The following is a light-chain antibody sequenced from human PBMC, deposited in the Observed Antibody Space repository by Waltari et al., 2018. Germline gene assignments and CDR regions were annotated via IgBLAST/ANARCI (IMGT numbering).Light chain of an antibody. CDR2: DAS. V-gene: IGKV3-20*01. J-gene: IGKJ1*01. CDR1: QSVSRY. Sequence: EIVLTQSPGTLSLSPGERATLSCRASQSVSRYLAWYQQKPGQAPRLLIYDASTRGTGIPDRFSGSGSGTDFGLTISRLEPEDFAVYYCQKYGRLPATFGQGTKVEIK. CDR3: QKYGRLPAT.